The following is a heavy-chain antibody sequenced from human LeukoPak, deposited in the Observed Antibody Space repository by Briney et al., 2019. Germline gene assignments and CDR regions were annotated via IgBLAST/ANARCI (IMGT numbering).Heavy chain of an antibody. CDR3: ARDRENRQGFCAGGTCSPPDN. V-gene: IGHV3-21*04. Sequence: GGSLRLACIPSGLDVRRHNMNWVRHTPRGGLECLSSVTTISGNLPSAVSLKNPFTMTRNTGKSTLYLQMKRLTAEDTGVYYCARDRENRQGFCAGGTCSPPDNWGPGTLVVVSS. D-gene: IGHD2-8*02. CDR1: GLDVRRHN. J-gene: IGHJ4*02. CDR2: VTTISGNL.